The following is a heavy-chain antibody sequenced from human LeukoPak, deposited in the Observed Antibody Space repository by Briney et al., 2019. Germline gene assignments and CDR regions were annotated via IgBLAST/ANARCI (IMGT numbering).Heavy chain of an antibody. CDR3: ARGRYCSADICSGGDAFD. CDR1: GGSINNYY. Sequence: SETLSLTCTVSGGSINNYYWSWIRQPAGKGLEWIGRIYTRGSTNYNPSLKSRVTMSVDTSKNQFSLKLSSVTAADTAVYYCARGRYCSADICSGGDAFDIGAKGQWSPSLQ. V-gene: IGHV4-4*07. J-gene: IGHJ3*02. CDR2: IYTRGST. D-gene: IGHD2-15*01.